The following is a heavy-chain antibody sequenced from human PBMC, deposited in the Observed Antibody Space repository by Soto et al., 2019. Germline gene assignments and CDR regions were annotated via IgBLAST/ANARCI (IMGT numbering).Heavy chain of an antibody. CDR3: ARVAPLLFGEYYADY. J-gene: IGHJ4*02. V-gene: IGHV3-33*01. CDR1: GFTFSSYG. D-gene: IGHD3-10*01. CDR2: IWYDGSNI. Sequence: QVQLVESGGGVVQPGRCLRLSCAASGFTFSSYGMHWVRQAPGKGLEWVAVIWYDGSNIYYADSVKGRCTNARDNSKNTLYLQMNSLRAEATDVYYCARVAPLLFGEYYADYWGQGTLVTVSS.